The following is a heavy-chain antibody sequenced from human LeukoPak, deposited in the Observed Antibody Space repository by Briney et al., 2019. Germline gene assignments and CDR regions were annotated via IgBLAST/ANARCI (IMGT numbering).Heavy chain of an antibody. CDR1: GFIFNNYA. CDR3: AKDNRRHYTSGPNPDSLH. D-gene: IGHD6-19*01. CDR2: ISWNSGTI. V-gene: IGHV3-9*01. J-gene: IGHJ4*02. Sequence: GGSLRLSCAGSGFIFNNYAMHWVRQPPGKGLEWVSGISWNSGTIDYADSVRGRFTISKDNAKNSLYLQMDSLRVEDTAFYYCAKDNRRHYTSGPNPDSLHWGQGALVTVSS.